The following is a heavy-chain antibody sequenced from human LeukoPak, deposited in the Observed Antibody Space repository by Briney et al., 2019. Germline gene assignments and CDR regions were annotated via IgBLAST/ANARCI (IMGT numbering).Heavy chain of an antibody. V-gene: IGHV3-15*07. CDR3: TTGITMFDY. Sequence: PGGSLRLSCAASGFTFSNAWMNWVRQAPGKGLEWVGRTKSKTDGGTTDYAAPVKGRFTISRDDSKNTLYLQMNSLKTEDTAVYYCTTGITMFDYWGQGTLVTVSS. CDR1: GFTFSNAW. J-gene: IGHJ4*02. CDR2: TKSKTDGGTT. D-gene: IGHD3-10*01.